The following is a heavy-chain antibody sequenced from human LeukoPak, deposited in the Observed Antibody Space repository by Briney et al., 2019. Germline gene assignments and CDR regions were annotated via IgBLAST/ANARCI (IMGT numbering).Heavy chain of an antibody. Sequence: SVKVSCKASGGTFSSYAISWVRQAPGQGLEWVGGIIPIFGTANYAQKFQGRVTITADESTSTAYMELSSLRSEDTAVYYCAIPRGCSSTSCSIYYFDYWGQGTLVTVSS. J-gene: IGHJ4*02. CDR3: AIPRGCSSTSCSIYYFDY. CDR1: GGTFSSYA. V-gene: IGHV1-69*13. CDR2: IIPIFGTA. D-gene: IGHD2-2*01.